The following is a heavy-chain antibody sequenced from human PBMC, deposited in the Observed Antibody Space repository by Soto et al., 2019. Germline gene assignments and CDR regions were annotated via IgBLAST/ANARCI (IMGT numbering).Heavy chain of an antibody. CDR1: GGSISSNNYY. D-gene: IGHD1-26*01. CDR3: ARRGGLGATTFDY. CDR2: IYYSGST. J-gene: IGHJ4*02. Sequence: QLQLQESGPGLVKPSETLSLTCTVSGGSISSNNYYWDWIRQPPGKGLEWIGSIYYSGSTYYNPSLKRRVTISVDTSKNQFSLKLSSVTAADTAVYYCARRGGLGATTFDYWGQGTLVTVSS. V-gene: IGHV4-39*01.